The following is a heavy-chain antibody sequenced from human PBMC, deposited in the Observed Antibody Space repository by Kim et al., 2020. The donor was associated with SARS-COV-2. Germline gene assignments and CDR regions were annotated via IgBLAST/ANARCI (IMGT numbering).Heavy chain of an antibody. J-gene: IGHJ1*01. Sequence: ASVKVSCKASGYTFSNYDINWVRQAPGQGLEWVGCISASSGNTNSAQRVQGRITMTTDTSTSTAYLELRSLRSDDTAIYYCARDGYPTSSSYYYDFQYWG. CDR2: ISASSGNT. V-gene: IGHV1-18*01. CDR3: ARDGYPTSSSYYYDFQY. CDR1: GYTFSNYD. D-gene: IGHD3-22*01.